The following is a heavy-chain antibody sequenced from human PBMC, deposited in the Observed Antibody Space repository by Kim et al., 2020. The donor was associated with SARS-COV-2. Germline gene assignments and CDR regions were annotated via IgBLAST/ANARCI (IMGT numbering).Heavy chain of an antibody. CDR2: ISYDGSNK. Sequence: GGSLRLSCAASGFTFSSYAMHWVRQAPGKGLEWVAVISYDGSNKYYADSVKGRFTISRDNSKNTLYLQMNSLRAEDTAVYYCASLLGYCSSTSCASQDNDYWGQGTLVTVSS. V-gene: IGHV3-30-3*01. J-gene: IGHJ4*02. CDR3: ASLLGYCSSTSCASQDNDY. CDR1: GFTFSSYA. D-gene: IGHD2-2*01.